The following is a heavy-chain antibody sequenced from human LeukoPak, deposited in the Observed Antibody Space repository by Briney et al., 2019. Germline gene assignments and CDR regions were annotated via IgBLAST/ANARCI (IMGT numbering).Heavy chain of an antibody. CDR1: GGSVSNTFYY. D-gene: IGHD2-8*01. CDR3: ARRRFVRGPDVVNPFDY. Sequence: SETLSLTCTVSGGSVSNTFYYWGWIRQPPGKGLEWIGSINYSGSTYYNPSLKSRVTISIDTSKNQFSLNLSSVTAADTAAYYCARRRFVRGPDVVNPFDYWGQGTLVTVSS. V-gene: IGHV4-39*01. CDR2: INYSGST. J-gene: IGHJ4*02.